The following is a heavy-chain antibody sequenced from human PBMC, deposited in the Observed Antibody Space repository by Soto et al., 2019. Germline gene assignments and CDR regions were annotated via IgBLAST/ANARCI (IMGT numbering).Heavy chain of an antibody. Sequence: QVQLVQSGAEVKKPGASVKVSCRASGYKFTGHHIHWMRQAPGQGLEWMGWINPNNGGTNSAQKFLGRVTMTRDTSLSTAYMELSGLTSDDSAVYYCAKTYYDFWTGYYVTFDNWGQGTLVTVSS. V-gene: IGHV1-2*02. D-gene: IGHD3-3*01. CDR3: AKTYYDFWTGYYVTFDN. CDR2: INPNNGGT. CDR1: GYKFTGHH. J-gene: IGHJ4*02.